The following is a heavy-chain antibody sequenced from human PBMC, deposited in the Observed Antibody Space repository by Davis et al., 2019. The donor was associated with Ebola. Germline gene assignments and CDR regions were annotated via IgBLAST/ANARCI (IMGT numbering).Heavy chain of an antibody. Sequence: PGGSLRLSCAASGFTFSDYYMSWIRQAPGKGLEWVSSISSSSSYIYYADSVKGRFTISRDNAKNSLYLQMNSLRAEDTAVYYCARARVVEMATITHDAFDIWGQGTMVTVSS. V-gene: IGHV3-11*06. J-gene: IGHJ3*02. CDR3: ARARVVEMATITHDAFDI. CDR2: ISSSSSYI. D-gene: IGHD5-24*01. CDR1: GFTFSDYY.